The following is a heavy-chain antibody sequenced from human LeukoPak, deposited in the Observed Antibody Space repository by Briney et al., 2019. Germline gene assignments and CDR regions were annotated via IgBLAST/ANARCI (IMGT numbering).Heavy chain of an antibody. CDR3: ARGYYGSGSYGAFDI. D-gene: IGHD3-10*01. CDR1: GGSISSDY. CDR2: IYYSGST. J-gene: IGHJ3*02. Sequence: SETLSLTCTVSGGSISSDYWSWIRQPPGKGLEWIGYIYYSGSTNYNPSLKSRVTISVDTSKNQFSLKLSSVTAADTAVYYCARGYYGSGSYGAFDIWGQGTMVTVSS. V-gene: IGHV4-59*01.